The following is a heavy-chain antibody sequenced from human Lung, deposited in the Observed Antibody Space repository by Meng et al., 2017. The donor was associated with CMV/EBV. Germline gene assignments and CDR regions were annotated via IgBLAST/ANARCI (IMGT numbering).Heavy chain of an antibody. Sequence: GEXXTISCAASGFTFRGYWMSWVRQAPGKGLKWVANIKQDGSEKYYVDSVKGRFTISRDNADNSLYLQMNNLRPEDTAVYYCARPLDGYSKSYFYCGLDVWXQGTTVTVSS. CDR2: IKQDGSEK. CDR1: GFTFRGYW. CDR3: ARPLDGYSKSYFYCGLDV. J-gene: IGHJ6*02. D-gene: IGHD5-24*01. V-gene: IGHV3-7*01.